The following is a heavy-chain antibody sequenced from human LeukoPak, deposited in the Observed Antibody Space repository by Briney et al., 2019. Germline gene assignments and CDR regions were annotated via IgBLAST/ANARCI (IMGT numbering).Heavy chain of an antibody. CDR2: ITASGTAM. Sequence: GGSLRLSCAASGFTFSSYSMNWVRQAPGKGLEWVSHITASGTAMFYADSVKGRFTISRDNAKNSLYLQMNSLRDEDTAVYYCARDYPLAPDASDIWGQGTMVTVSS. V-gene: IGHV3-48*02. CDR1: GFTFSSYS. CDR3: ARDYPLAPDASDI. J-gene: IGHJ3*02.